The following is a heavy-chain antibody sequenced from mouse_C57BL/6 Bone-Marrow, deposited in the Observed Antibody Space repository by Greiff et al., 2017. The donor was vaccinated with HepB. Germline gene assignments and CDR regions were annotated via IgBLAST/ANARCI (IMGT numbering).Heavy chain of an antibody. Sequence: VKLMESGPELVKPGASVKISCKASGYAFSSSWMNWVKQRPGKGLEWIGRIYPGDGDTNYNGKFKGKATLTADKSSSTAYMQLSSLTSEDSAVYFCARDYYGSSPLYAMDYWGQGTSVTVSS. V-gene: IGHV1-82*01. CDR1: GYAFSSSW. CDR2: IYPGDGDT. D-gene: IGHD1-1*01. CDR3: ARDYYGSSPLYAMDY. J-gene: IGHJ4*01.